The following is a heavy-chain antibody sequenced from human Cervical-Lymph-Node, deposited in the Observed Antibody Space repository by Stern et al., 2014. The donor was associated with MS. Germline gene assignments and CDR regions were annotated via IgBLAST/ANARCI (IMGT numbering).Heavy chain of an antibody. D-gene: IGHD3-3*01. CDR3: ARVSYDFWSGYYVFDY. CDR2: IYYSGST. V-gene: IGHV4-31*03. CDR1: GGSISSGGYY. Sequence: QVQLQESGPGLVKPSQTLSLTCTVSGGSISSGGYYWSWLRQHPGNGLAWIGSIYYSGSTYYNPSLKSRVTISVDTSKNQFSLKLSSVTAADTAVYYCARVSYDFWSGYYVFDYWGQGTLVTVSS. J-gene: IGHJ4*02.